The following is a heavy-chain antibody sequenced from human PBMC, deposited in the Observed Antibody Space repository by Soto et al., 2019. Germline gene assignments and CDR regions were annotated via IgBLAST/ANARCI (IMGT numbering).Heavy chain of an antibody. CDR2: IYYSGST. V-gene: IGHV4-61*01. CDR3: ARGRSSGWYSQGN. Sequence: SETLSLTCTVSGGSVSSGSYYWSWIRQPPGKGLEWIGYIYYSGSTNYNPSLKSRVTISVDTSKNQFSLKLSSVTAADTAVYYCARGRSSGWYSQGNWGQGTLVTVS. D-gene: IGHD6-19*01. J-gene: IGHJ4*02. CDR1: GGSVSSGSYY.